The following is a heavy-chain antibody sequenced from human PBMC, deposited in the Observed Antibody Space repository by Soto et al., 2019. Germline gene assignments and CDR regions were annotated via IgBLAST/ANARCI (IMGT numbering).Heavy chain of an antibody. CDR1: GFTFRSHA. D-gene: IGHD6-19*01. CDR3: ARDGQSLAPYALDV. V-gene: IGHV3-33*01. J-gene: IGHJ6*02. CDR2: IWYDGSNK. Sequence: QVQVVESGGGVVQPGRSLRLSCTASGFTFRSHAMHWVRQAPGKGLEWVAQIWYDGSNKYYADSVKGRFTISRDNSKNTLYVQMHSLRVEDTAVYYCARDGQSLAPYALDVWGQGTSVTVS.